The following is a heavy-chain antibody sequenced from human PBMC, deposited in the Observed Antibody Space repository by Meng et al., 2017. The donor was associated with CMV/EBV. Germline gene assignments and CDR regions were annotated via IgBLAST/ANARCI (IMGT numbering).Heavy chain of an antibody. CDR2: IWYDGSNK. Sequence: GESLKISCAASGFTFSSYGMHWVRQAPGKGLEWVAVIWYDGSNKYYADSVKGRFTISRDNSKNTLYLQMNSLRAEDTAVYYCAKDGAYSSGWSLEYYFDYWGQGTLVTVSS. J-gene: IGHJ4*02. CDR1: GFTFSSYG. CDR3: AKDGAYSSGWSLEYYFDY. D-gene: IGHD6-19*01. V-gene: IGHV3-33*06.